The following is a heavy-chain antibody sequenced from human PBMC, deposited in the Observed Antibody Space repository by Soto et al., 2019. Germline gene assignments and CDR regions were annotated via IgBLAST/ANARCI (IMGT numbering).Heavy chain of an antibody. CDR2: ITGSGGST. D-gene: IGHD6-6*01. CDR3: AKNRLRDGSSRQGFDS. CDR1: RFTFSSYA. V-gene: IGHV3-23*01. J-gene: IGHJ4*02. Sequence: AGGSLRLSCAASRFTFSSYAMSWVRQPPGKGLEWVSSITGSGGSTYNADPVKGRFTISRDNSRNTLFLQMNSLRAEDTAVYYCAKNRLRDGSSRQGFDSWGQGTLVTAPQ.